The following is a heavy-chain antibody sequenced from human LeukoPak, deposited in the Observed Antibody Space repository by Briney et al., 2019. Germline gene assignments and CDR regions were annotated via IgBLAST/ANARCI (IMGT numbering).Heavy chain of an antibody. D-gene: IGHD5-12*01. CDR2: VNKGATHM. Sequence: GGSLRLSCAASQFSFSTYSFNWVRQAPGQGLEWVSSVNKGATHMYYADSMRGRFTVSRDDAKNSLYLQMDSLRAEDTAVYYCVRLRRNSDPSGYYYYDYWGRGTLVTVSS. CDR1: QFSFSTYS. CDR3: VRLRRNSDPSGYYYYDY. V-gene: IGHV3-21*01. J-gene: IGHJ4*02.